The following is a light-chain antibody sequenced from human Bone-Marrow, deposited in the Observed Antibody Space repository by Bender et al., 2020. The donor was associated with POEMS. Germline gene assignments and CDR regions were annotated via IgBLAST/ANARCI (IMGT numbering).Light chain of an antibody. CDR1: RSDVGRYNF. CDR3: CSYAGSSTPVV. Sequence: QSALTQPRSVSGSPGQSVTISCTGTRSDVGRYNFVSWYQQHPGKAPKVLIYEVSKRPSGVSNRFSGSKSGNTASLTISGLQAEDEADYYCCSYAGSSTPVVFGGGTKLTVL. V-gene: IGLV2-23*02. CDR2: EVS. J-gene: IGLJ2*01.